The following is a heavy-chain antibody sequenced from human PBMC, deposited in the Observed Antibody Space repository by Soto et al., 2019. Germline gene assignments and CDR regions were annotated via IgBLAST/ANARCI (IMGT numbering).Heavy chain of an antibody. Sequence: SETLSLTCTVSGGSISSGDYYWSWIRQPPGKGLEWIGYIYYSGSTYYNPSLKSRVTISVDTSKNQFSLKLSSVTAADTAVYYCARGYGDPYYFDYWGQGTLVTVSS. J-gene: IGHJ4*02. CDR2: IYYSGST. V-gene: IGHV4-30-4*01. CDR3: ARGYGDPYYFDY. CDR1: GGSISSGDYY. D-gene: IGHD4-17*01.